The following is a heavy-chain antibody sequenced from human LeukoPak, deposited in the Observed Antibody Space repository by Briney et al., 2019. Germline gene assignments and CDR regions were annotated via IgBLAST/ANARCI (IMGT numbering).Heavy chain of an antibody. D-gene: IGHD2-15*01. V-gene: IGHV4-34*01. CDR1: GGSFSGYY. CDR3: AREYCSGGSCYLYFDY. Sequence: SEPLSLTCAVYGGSFSGYYWSWIRQPPGKGLEWIGEINHSGSTNYNPSLKSRVTISVDTSKNQFSLKMSSVTAADTAVYYCAREYCSGGSCYLYFDYWGQGTLVTVSS. J-gene: IGHJ4*02. CDR2: INHSGST.